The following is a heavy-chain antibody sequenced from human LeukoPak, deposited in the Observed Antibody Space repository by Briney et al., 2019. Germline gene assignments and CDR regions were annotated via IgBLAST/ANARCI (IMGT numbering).Heavy chain of an antibody. CDR1: GYTFTSYG. CDR2: ISAYNGNT. D-gene: IGHD1-26*01. V-gene: IGHV1-18*01. Sequence: ASVKVSCKASGYTFTSYGISWVRQAPGQGLEWMGWISAYNGNTNYAQKLQGRVTMTTDTSTSTAYVELRSLRSDDTAVYYCARDPAGIVVSDTQSDAFDIWGQGTMVTVSS. CDR3: ARDPAGIVVSDTQSDAFDI. J-gene: IGHJ3*02.